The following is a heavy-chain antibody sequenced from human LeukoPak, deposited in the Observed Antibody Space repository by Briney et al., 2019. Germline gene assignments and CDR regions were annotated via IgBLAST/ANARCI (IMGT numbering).Heavy chain of an antibody. V-gene: IGHV4-59*01. D-gene: IGHD2-2*01. CDR1: GGSISSYY. CDR3: ARLLGYCSSTSCYRPNDAFDI. CDR2: IYYSGST. J-gene: IGHJ3*02. Sequence: PSETLSLTCTVSGGSISSYYWSWIRQPPGKGLEWIGYIYYSGSTNYNPSLKSRVTISVDTSKNQFSLKLSSVTAADTAVYYCARLLGYCSSTSCYRPNDAFDIRGQGTMVTVSS.